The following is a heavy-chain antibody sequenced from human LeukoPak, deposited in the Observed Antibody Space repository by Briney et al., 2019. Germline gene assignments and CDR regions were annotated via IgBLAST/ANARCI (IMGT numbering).Heavy chain of an antibody. CDR1: GFTFSSHW. Sequence: GGSLRLSCAASGFTFSSHWMSWVRQAPGKGLEWVSDISGSGGTTYYADSVKGRFTISRDNSKNTLYLQMNSLRAEDTAVYFCAKGRLAAAGRSTFDYWGQGTLVTVSS. CDR2: ISGSGGTT. V-gene: IGHV3-23*01. D-gene: IGHD6-13*01. CDR3: AKGRLAAAGRSTFDY. J-gene: IGHJ4*02.